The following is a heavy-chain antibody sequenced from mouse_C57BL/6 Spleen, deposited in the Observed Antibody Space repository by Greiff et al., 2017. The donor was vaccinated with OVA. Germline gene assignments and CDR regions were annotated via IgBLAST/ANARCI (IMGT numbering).Heavy chain of an antibody. J-gene: IGHJ2*01. D-gene: IGHD1-1*01. V-gene: IGHV1-54*01. CDR3: ARSNYGSSYDFDY. CDR2: INPGSGGT. CDR1: GYAFTNYL. Sequence: QVHVKQSGAELVRPGTSVKVSCKASGYAFTNYLIEWVKQRPGQGLEWIGVINPGSGGTNYNEKFKGKATLTADKSSSTAYMQLSSLTSEDSAVYFCARSNYGSSYDFDYWGQGTTLTVSS.